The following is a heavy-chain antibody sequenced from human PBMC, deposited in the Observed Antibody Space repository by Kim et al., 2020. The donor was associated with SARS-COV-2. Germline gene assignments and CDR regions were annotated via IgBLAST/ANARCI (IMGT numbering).Heavy chain of an antibody. CDR2: ITNINGKT. CDR1: GFAVYRFA. V-gene: IGHV3-23*01. Sequence: GGSLRLSCAASGFAVYRFAMNWVRQAPGKGLEWISAITNINGKTYYQDSVKGRFTISRDESKNIVYLHMSSLRVEDTAVYYCAKDHPSPGWPTFGDWGQG. J-gene: IGHJ4*02. CDR3: AKDHPSPGWPTFGD. D-gene: IGHD6-19*01.